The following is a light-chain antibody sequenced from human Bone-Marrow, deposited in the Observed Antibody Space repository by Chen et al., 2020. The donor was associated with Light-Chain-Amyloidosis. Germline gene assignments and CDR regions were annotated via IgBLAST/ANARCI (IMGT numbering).Light chain of an antibody. V-gene: IGLV2-14*01. J-gene: IGLJ1*01. Sequence: QSALTQPAPVPGSPGQAITISCTGTNSDVGGDNDVSWYQPHPDKAPKLMIYEVTNRPSWVHDRFSGSESDNAVSLTSCGLQAEDEADYFCGSYSSTNPLVFGSGTRVTVL. CDR3: GSYSSTNPLV. CDR1: NSDVGGDND. CDR2: EVT.